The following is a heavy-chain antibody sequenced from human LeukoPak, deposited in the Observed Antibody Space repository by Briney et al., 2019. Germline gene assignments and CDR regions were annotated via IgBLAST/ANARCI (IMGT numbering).Heavy chain of an antibody. Sequence: KASETLSLTCTVSGGSISSYYWSWIRQPPGKGLEWIGYIYHSGSTNYNPSLKSRVTISVDTSKNQFSLKLSSVTAADTAVYYCARDSSGWDYWGQGTLVTVSS. CDR3: ARDSSGWDY. J-gene: IGHJ4*02. V-gene: IGHV4-59*01. D-gene: IGHD6-19*01. CDR1: GGSISSYY. CDR2: IYHSGST.